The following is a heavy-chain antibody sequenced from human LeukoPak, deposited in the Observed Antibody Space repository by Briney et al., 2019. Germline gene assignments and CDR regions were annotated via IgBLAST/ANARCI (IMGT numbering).Heavy chain of an antibody. V-gene: IGHV5-51*01. J-gene: IGHJ4*02. D-gene: IGHD6-19*01. CDR3: AREYSSGWYDVGDY. Sequence: GESLKVSCKGSGYSFTSYWIGWVRQMPGEGLEWMGIIYPGDSDTRYSPSFQGQVTISADESISTAYLQWSSLKASDTAMYYCAREYSSGWYDVGDYWGQGTLVTVSS. CDR2: IYPGDSDT. CDR1: GYSFTSYW.